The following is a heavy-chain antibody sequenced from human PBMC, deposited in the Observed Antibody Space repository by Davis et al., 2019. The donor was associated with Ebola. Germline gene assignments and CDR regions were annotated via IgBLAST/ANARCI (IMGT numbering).Heavy chain of an antibody. D-gene: IGHD4-17*01. CDR1: GFTFSSNW. CDR2: TNSDGSIT. J-gene: IGHJ4*02. V-gene: IGHV3-74*01. CDR3: VRTTYGAPEY. Sequence: PGGSLRLSCAASGFTFSSNWMHWVRQAPGKGLVWVSRTNSDGSITSYADSVKGRFTISRDNAKNTLYLQMNSLGDEDTAVYYCVRTTYGAPEYWGQGTLVTVSS.